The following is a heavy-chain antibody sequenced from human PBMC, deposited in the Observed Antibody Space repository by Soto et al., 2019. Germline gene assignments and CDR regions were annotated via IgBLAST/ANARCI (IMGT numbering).Heavy chain of an antibody. V-gene: IGHV3-64D*06. D-gene: IGHD2-15*01. CDR1: GFIFSEST. Sequence: GGSLRLSCSASGFIFSESTIYWVRQVPGKGLEAISAVSTSGRSTYYADSVKDGFTISRDNSKNTLFLQMGSLRPEDTAIYYCVKQAHGLDGVAFDYWGQGTQVTVSS. CDR3: VKQAHGLDGVAFDY. CDR2: VSTSGRST. J-gene: IGHJ4*02.